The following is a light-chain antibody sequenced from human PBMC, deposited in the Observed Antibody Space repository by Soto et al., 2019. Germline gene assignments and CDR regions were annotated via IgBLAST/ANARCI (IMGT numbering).Light chain of an antibody. CDR1: SSDVGSYSL. CDR3: SSFAGSTTLWV. V-gene: IGLV2-23*02. Sequence: QSALTQPASVSGSPGQSITLSCTGTSSDVGSYSLVSWYQQRPGKAPKAIIYDVTKRPSGVSHRFSGSKSGNTASLTISGLQAEDEGNYSCSSFAGSTTLWVFGGGTKVTVL. CDR2: DVT. J-gene: IGLJ3*02.